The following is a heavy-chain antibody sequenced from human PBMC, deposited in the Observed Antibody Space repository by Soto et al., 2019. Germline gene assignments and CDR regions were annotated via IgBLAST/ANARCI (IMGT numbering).Heavy chain of an antibody. CDR3: ARGGGVTTTGDDY. V-gene: IGHV4-30-2*01. Sequence: QLQLQESGSGLVKPSQTLSLTCAVSGGSINTATHSWSWIRQPPGKGLEWIGYIYHSGSTYYNPYVKSRVTTSIDKSNTQFPLRLSSVPAADTAVYYCARGGGVTTTGDDYWGQGILVTVSS. D-gene: IGHD4-4*01. CDR1: GGSINTATHS. CDR2: IYHSGST. J-gene: IGHJ4*02.